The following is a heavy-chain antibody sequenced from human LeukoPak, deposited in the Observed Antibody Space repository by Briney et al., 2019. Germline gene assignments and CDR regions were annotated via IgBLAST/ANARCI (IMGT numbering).Heavy chain of an antibody. D-gene: IGHD3-22*01. V-gene: IGHV1-69*04. CDR3: ATTAKYYYDSSGYYLFDY. J-gene: IGHJ4*02. CDR2: IIPILGTA. Sequence: SVKVSCKASGGTFSSYAISWVRQAPGQGLEWMGRIIPILGTANYAQKFQGRVTITADKSTSTAYMELSSLRSEDTAVYYCATTAKYYYDSSGYYLFDYWGQGTLVTVSS. CDR1: GGTFSSYA.